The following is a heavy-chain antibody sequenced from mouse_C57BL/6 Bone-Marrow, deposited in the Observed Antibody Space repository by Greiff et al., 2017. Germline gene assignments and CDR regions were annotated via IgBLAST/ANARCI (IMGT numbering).Heavy chain of an antibody. D-gene: IGHD3-3*01. V-gene: IGHV5-17*01. CDR2: ISSGSSTI. J-gene: IGHJ2*01. CDR1: GFTFSDYG. CDR3: ARYLGDY. Sequence: EVQRVESGGGLVKPGGSLKLSCAASGFTFSDYGMHWVRQAPAKGLEWVAYISSGSSTIYYADTVKGRFTISRDNAKNTLFLQMTSLRSEDTAMYYCARYLGDYWGQGTTLTVSS.